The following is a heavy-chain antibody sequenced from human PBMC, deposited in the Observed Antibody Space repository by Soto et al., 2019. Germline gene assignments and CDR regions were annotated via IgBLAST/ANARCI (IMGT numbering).Heavy chain of an antibody. CDR2: ISAYNGNT. CDR3: ARDIGYGSGGSCRGEFDY. CDR1: GYTFTSYG. D-gene: IGHD2-15*01. V-gene: IGHV1-18*01. J-gene: IGHJ4*02. Sequence: ASVKVSCKASGYTFTSYGISWVRQAPGQGLEWMGWISAYNGNTNYAQKLQGRDTMTTDTSTSTAYMELRRLRSDDAAVYYCARDIGYGSGGSCRGEFDYWGQGTLVTVSS.